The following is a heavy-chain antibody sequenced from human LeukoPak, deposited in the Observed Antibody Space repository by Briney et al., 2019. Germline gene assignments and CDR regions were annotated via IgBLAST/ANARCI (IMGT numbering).Heavy chain of an antibody. CDR3: ARYSSYDSSGYYFNWFDP. CDR1: GGSISSSSYY. CDR2: IYYSGST. J-gene: IGHJ5*02. V-gene: IGHV4-39*07. D-gene: IGHD3-22*01. Sequence: SETLSLTCTVSGGSISSSSYYWGWIRQPPGKGLEWIGSIYYSGSTYYNPSLKSRVTISVDTSKNQFSLKLSSVTAADTAVYYCARYSSYDSSGYYFNWFDPWGQGTLVTVPS.